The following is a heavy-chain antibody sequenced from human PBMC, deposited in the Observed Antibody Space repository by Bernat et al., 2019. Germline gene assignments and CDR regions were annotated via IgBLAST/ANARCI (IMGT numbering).Heavy chain of an antibody. Sequence: QVQLVESGGGVVQPGRSLRLSCAASGFPFSSYGMHWVRQAPGKGPEWVAVIWNDGSKKYYRDSVKGRFTISRDNSKNTLNLQMNSLRVEDTAVYYCARGVQQQLDYWGQGTLVAVSS. CDR3: ARGVQQQLDY. J-gene: IGHJ4*02. D-gene: IGHD6-13*01. CDR2: IWNDGSKK. CDR1: GFPFSSYG. V-gene: IGHV3-33*01.